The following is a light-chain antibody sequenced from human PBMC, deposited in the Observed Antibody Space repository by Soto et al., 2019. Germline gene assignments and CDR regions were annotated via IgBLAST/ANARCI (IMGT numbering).Light chain of an antibody. CDR3: KQDNNWLLT. J-gene: IGKJ4*01. V-gene: IGKV3-15*01. CDR2: GAP. CDR1: QNIITN. Sequence: IVMTQSPATLSVSPGERATFSCRASQNIITNLAWYQQKPGQLPRLLISGAPTRSTCVPARSSSSRSRTEFIFTISSLQAEDFASCYCKQDNNWLLTVGGGTKVDIK.